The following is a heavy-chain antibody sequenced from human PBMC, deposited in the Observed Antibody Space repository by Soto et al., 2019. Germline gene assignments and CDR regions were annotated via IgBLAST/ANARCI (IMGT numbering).Heavy chain of an antibody. CDR1: GYTFTNYA. CDR2: ISAYNGNT. D-gene: IGHD1-26*01. V-gene: IGHV1-18*01. J-gene: IGHJ6*02. Sequence: GASVKVSCKASGYTFTNYAINWVRQAPGQGLEWLGWISAYNGNTNYAQNLQGRVTMTTDTSTNTAYMELRSLRSDDTAVYYCARDLNSGGWTGYYYGMDVWGQGTTVTVSS. CDR3: ARDLNSGGWTGYYYGMDV.